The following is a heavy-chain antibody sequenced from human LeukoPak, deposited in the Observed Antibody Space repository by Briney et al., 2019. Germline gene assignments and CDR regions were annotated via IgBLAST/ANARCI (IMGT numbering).Heavy chain of an antibody. V-gene: IGHV3-23*01. CDR3: AKSGYNRFDY. CDR2: ISGSDSST. D-gene: IGHD5-24*01. Sequence: GGSLRLSCAASGFTFSSSAMSWVRQAPGKGLEWVSTISGSDSSTYYADSVKGRFTISRDNSKNTLYLQMNSLRSDDTAVYYCAKSGYNRFDYWGQGTLVTVSS. J-gene: IGHJ4*02. CDR1: GFTFSSSA.